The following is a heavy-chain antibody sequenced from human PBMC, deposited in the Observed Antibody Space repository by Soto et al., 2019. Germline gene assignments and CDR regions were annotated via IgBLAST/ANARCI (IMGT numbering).Heavy chain of an antibody. CDR2: IIPIFGNA. CDR3: ARSELCYYCTKGVCIWFDY. D-gene: IGHD2-8*01. CDR1: GGTFSSYA. Sequence: ASVKVSCKASGGTFSSYAISWVRQAPGQGLEWMGGIIPIFGNANYAQKFQGRVTITADESTSTAYMELSSLRSDDTAVYYCARSELCYYCTKGVCIWFDYWGQGTLVTVSS. J-gene: IGHJ4*02. V-gene: IGHV1-69*13.